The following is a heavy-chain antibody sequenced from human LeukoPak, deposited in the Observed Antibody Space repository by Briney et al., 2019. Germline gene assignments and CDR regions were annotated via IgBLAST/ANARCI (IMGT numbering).Heavy chain of an antibody. V-gene: IGHV3-30*18. CDR3: AKEESRWNDAIILDY. Sequence: PGGSLRLSCAASGFTFSSYGMHWVRQAPGKGLEWVAVISYDGSNKYYADSVKGRFTISRDNSKNTLYLQMNSLRAEDTAVYYCAKEESRWNDAIILDYWGQGTLVTVSS. CDR2: ISYDGSNK. D-gene: IGHD1-1*01. CDR1: GFTFSSYG. J-gene: IGHJ4*02.